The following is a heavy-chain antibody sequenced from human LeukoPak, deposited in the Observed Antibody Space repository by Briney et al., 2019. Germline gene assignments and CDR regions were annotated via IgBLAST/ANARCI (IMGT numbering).Heavy chain of an antibody. Sequence: ASVKVSCKASGYTFTSYGISWVRQAPGQGLECMGWISAYNGNTNYAQKLQGRVTMTTDTSTSTAYMELRSLRSDDTAVYYCARVGHYYYGSGSYSPYDAFDIWGQGTMVTVSS. CDR2: ISAYNGNT. CDR3: ARVGHYYYGSGSYSPYDAFDI. J-gene: IGHJ3*02. CDR1: GYTFTSYG. V-gene: IGHV1-18*04. D-gene: IGHD3-10*01.